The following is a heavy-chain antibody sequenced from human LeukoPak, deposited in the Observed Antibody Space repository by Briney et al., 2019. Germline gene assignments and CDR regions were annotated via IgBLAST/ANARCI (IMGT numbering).Heavy chain of an antibody. CDR3: ARDSSGWYAYFDS. Sequence: PGGSLRLSCAASGFTVSSNYMSWVRQAPGKGLEWVAVISYDGSNKYYADSVRGRFTISRDNFKSTLYLQMNSLRGEDTAVYYCARDSSGWYAYFDSRGQGTLVTVSS. CDR1: GFTVSSNY. D-gene: IGHD6-19*01. V-gene: IGHV3-30-3*01. CDR2: ISYDGSNK. J-gene: IGHJ4*02.